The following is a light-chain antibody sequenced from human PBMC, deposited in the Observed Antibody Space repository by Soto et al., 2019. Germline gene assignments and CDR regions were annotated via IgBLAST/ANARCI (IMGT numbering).Light chain of an antibody. CDR2: LGS. CDR3: MQALQMRT. J-gene: IGKJ1*01. CDR1: QSLLDSNGYNY. Sequence: DIVMTQSPLSLPVTPGEPASISCRSSQSLLDSNGYNYLDWYLQKPGQSPQLLIYLGSNRASGVPDRFSGSGSGTDFTLKISRVEAEDLGVYYCMQALQMRTFCQGTKVEIK. V-gene: IGKV2-28*01.